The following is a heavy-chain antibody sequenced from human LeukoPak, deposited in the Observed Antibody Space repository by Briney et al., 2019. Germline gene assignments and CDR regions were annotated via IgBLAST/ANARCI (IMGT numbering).Heavy chain of an antibody. CDR3: TTGPFDYYGSASYLADGMDD. CDR2: IKSKTDGGTT. D-gene: IGHD3-10*01. Sequence: GGSLRLSCAASGFTFSNAWMSWVRQAPGKGLEWVGRIKSKTDGGTTDYTAPVKGRFTISRDDSKNTLYLQMNSLKTEDTAVYYCTTGPFDYYGSASYLADGMDDWGQGTTVTVSS. V-gene: IGHV3-15*01. J-gene: IGHJ6*02. CDR1: GFTFSNAW.